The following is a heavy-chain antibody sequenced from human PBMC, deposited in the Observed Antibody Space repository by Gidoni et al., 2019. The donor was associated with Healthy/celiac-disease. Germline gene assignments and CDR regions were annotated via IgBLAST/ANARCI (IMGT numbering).Heavy chain of an antibody. J-gene: IGHJ3*02. CDR1: GGTFSSYA. D-gene: IGHD1-26*01. V-gene: IGHV1-69*01. CDR2: SMPIFGTA. Sequence: QVQLVQSGAEVKKPGSSVKVSCKASGGTFSSYAISWVRQAPGQGLEWMGGSMPIFGTANYAQKFQGRVTITADESTSTAYMELSSLRSEDTAVYYCASRALGIVGAKNAFDIWGQGTMVTVSS. CDR3: ASRALGIVGAKNAFDI.